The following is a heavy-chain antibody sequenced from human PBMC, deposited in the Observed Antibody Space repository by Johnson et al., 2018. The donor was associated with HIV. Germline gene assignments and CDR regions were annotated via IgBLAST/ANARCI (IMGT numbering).Heavy chain of an antibody. V-gene: IGHV3-74*01. Sequence: VQLVESGGGLVQPGGSLILSCAASGFTFSSYWMHWVRQAPGKGLVWVSRISSDGSSTYYADSVKGRFTISRDNAKNSLYLQMNSLRAEDTALYYCAKDSRRAAAGRIGLCAFDIWGQGTMVTVSS. D-gene: IGHD6-13*01. CDR3: AKDSRRAAAGRIGLCAFDI. CDR1: GFTFSSYW. J-gene: IGHJ3*02. CDR2: ISSDGSST.